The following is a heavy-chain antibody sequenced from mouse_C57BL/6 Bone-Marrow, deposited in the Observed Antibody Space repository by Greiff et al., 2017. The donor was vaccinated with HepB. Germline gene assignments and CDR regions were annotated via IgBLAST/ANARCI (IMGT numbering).Heavy chain of an antibody. CDR1: GYTFTNYW. D-gene: IGHD1-1*01. V-gene: IGHV1-63*01. J-gene: IGHJ2*01. Sequence: VHLVESGAELVRPGTSVKMSCKASGYTFTNYWIGWAKQRPGHGLEWIGDIYPGGGYTNYNEKFKGKATLTADKSSSTAYMQFSSLTSEDSAIYYCARRTVASYYFDYWGQGTTLTVSS. CDR2: IYPGGGYT. CDR3: ARRTVASYYFDY.